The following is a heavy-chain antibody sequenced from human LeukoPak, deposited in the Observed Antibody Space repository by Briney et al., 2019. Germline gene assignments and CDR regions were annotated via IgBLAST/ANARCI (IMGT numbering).Heavy chain of an antibody. Sequence: ASVKVSCKTSGYTFTDYYMHWVRQAPGQGLEWMGWINPNSGGTNYAQKFQGGVTMTRDTSISTAYMELSRLRSDDTAVYYCVRETYYYDSRGYYPYYFDYWGQGTLVTVSS. CDR1: GYTFTDYY. V-gene: IGHV1-2*02. D-gene: IGHD3-22*01. J-gene: IGHJ4*02. CDR2: INPNSGGT. CDR3: VRETYYYDSRGYYPYYFDY.